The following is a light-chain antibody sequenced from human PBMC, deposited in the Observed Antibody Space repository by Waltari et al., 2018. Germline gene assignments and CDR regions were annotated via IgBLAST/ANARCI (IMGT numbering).Light chain of an antibody. V-gene: IGLV2-23*01. J-gene: IGLJ2*01. CDR3: CSYAGSSTSVV. CDR2: EGS. Sequence: QSALTQPASVSGSPGQSLTISCTGTSSDGGRYNLVSWYQQHPGKAPKLMIYEGSKRPSGVSNRFSGSKSGNTASLTISGLQAEDEADYYCCSYAGSSTSVVFGGGTKLTVL. CDR1: SSDGGRYNL.